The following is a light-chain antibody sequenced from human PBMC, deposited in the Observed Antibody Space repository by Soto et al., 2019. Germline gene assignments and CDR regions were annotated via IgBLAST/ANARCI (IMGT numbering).Light chain of an antibody. CDR3: QSYDNTLGVCYV. V-gene: IGLV1-40*01. CDR2: GNR. Sequence: QSVLTQPPSVSGAPGQRVTISCTGSSSNLGAGYDVHWYQLLPGTAPKLLIYGNRNRPSGVPDRFSGSKSGTSASLAITGLQAEDEADYYCQSYDNTLGVCYVFGTGTKVTLL. J-gene: IGLJ1*01. CDR1: SSNLGAGYD.